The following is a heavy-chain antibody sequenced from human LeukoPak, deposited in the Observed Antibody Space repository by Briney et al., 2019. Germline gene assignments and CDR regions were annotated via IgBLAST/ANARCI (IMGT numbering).Heavy chain of an antibody. CDR3: ARESLEFRNFDF. V-gene: IGHV4-61*02. Sequence: SQTLSLTCTVSGGSISSGSYYWSWIRQPAGTGLEWIGRIYTTGMSIYDPSLKSRVTMSINTSKNQFSLRVISVTATDTAMCYWARESLEFRNFDFWGQGALVTVSS. CDR2: IYTTGMS. J-gene: IGHJ4*02. CDR1: GGSISSGSYY. D-gene: IGHD1-1*01.